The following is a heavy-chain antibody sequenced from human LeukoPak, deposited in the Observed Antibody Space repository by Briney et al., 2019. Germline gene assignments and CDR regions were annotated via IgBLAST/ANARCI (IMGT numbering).Heavy chain of an antibody. CDR1: GFTFSDHW. CDR2: IWYDGSNK. Sequence: GGSLRLSCTASGFTFSDHWMTWVRQAPGKGLEWVAVIWYDGSNKYYADSVKGRFTISRDNSKNTLYLQMNSLRAEDTAVYYCAKAPSGTPYQFDYWGQGTLVTVSS. D-gene: IGHD3-10*01. V-gene: IGHV3-33*06. CDR3: AKAPSGTPYQFDY. J-gene: IGHJ4*02.